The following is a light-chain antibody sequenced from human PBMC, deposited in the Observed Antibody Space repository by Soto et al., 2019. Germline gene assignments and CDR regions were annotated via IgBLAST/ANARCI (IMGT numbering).Light chain of an antibody. CDR1: SSNIGSNY. Sequence: QSVLTQPPSASGTPGQRVTISCSGSSSNIGSNYVYWYQQLPGTAPQLLIYKNNQRPSGVPDRFTGSKSGTSASLAISGLRSEDEADYYCEAWDDSLSGYVFGTGTKVTVL. CDR2: KNN. CDR3: EAWDDSLSGYV. V-gene: IGLV1-47*01. J-gene: IGLJ1*01.